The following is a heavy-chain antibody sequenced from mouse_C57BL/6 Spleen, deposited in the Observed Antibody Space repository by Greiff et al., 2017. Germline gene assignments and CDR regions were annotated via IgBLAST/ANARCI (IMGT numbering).Heavy chain of an antibody. CDR2: INPSSGYT. CDR3: ARSDYSNLYFDY. Sequence: QVQLQQSGAELARPGASVKMSCKASGYTFTSYTMHWVKQRPGQGLEWIGYINPSSGYTKYNQKFKDKATLTADKSSSTAYMQLSSLTSEDSAVYYCARSDYSNLYFDYWGQGTTLTVSS. CDR1: GYTFTSYT. D-gene: IGHD2-5*01. J-gene: IGHJ2*01. V-gene: IGHV1-4*01.